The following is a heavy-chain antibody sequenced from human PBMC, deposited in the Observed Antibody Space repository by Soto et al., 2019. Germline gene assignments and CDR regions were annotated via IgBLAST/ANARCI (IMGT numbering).Heavy chain of an antibody. Sequence: SETLSLTCTVSGDSISTYYWSWIRQPPGKGLEWIGYTYYSGSTNYNPSLQSRATISVDTSKNQFSLKLSSVTAADTAVYYCAREKEYYDILTGYYRNWFDPWGQGTLVTVS. D-gene: IGHD3-9*01. V-gene: IGHV4-59*01. CDR3: AREKEYYDILTGYYRNWFDP. CDR2: TYYSGST. CDR1: GDSISTYY. J-gene: IGHJ5*02.